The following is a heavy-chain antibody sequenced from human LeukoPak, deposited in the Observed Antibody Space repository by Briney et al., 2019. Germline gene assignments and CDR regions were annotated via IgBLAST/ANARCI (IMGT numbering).Heavy chain of an antibody. J-gene: IGHJ5*02. Sequence: SQTLSLTCTVSGGSISSGSYYWSWIRQPAGKGLEWIGRIYTSGSTNYNPSLKSRVTISVDTSKNQFSLKLSSVTAADTAVYYCARVSDGFPKGNWFDPWGQGTLVTVSS. V-gene: IGHV4-61*02. CDR3: ARVSDGFPKGNWFDP. CDR1: GGSISSGSYY. CDR2: IYTSGST. D-gene: IGHD2/OR15-2a*01.